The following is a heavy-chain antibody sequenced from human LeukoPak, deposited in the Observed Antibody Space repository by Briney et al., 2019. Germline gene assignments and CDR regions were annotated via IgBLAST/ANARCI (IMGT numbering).Heavy chain of an antibody. CDR3: ARIRDTVFWSGYYHKRYYFDY. CDR1: GYTFTSYG. J-gene: IGHJ4*02. D-gene: IGHD3-3*01. V-gene: IGHV1-18*01. Sequence: ASVKVSSKASGYTFTSYGISWVRQAPRHGLEWMGWISAYNGNTNYAQKLQGRVTMTTDTSTSTAYMELRSLRSDDTAVYYCARIRDTVFWSGYYHKRYYFDYWGQGTLVTVSS. CDR2: ISAYNGNT.